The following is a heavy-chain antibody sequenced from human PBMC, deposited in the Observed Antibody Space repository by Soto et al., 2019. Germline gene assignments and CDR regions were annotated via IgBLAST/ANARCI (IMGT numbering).Heavy chain of an antibody. V-gene: IGHV3-30*18. Sequence: PGGSLRLSCAASGFTFSSYGMHWVRQAPGKGLEWVAVISYDGSNKYYADSVKGRFTISRDNSKNTLYLQMNSLRAEDTAVYYCAKDAPKYCSGGSCYSFPDYWGQGTLVTVSS. CDR1: GFTFSSYG. CDR2: ISYDGSNK. J-gene: IGHJ4*02. D-gene: IGHD2-15*01. CDR3: AKDAPKYCSGGSCYSFPDY.